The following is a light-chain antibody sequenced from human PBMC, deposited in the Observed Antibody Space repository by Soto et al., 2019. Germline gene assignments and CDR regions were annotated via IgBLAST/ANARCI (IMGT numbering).Light chain of an antibody. J-gene: IGKJ1*01. CDR2: GAS. CDR1: QSVGSD. Sequence: EILMTQSPATVSVSPGERATLSCRASQSVGSDLVWYRQKPGQAPRLLIYGASNRATGVPDRFSGSGSGTDFTLTISRLEPEEFAVYDCQQYGSSPRTFGQGTKVEIK. CDR3: QQYGSSPRT. V-gene: IGKV3-20*01.